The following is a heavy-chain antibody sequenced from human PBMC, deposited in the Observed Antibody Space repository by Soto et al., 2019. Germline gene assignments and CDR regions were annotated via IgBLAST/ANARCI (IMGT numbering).Heavy chain of an antibody. CDR3: AKDESRLVPTSDAFDI. D-gene: IGHD6-13*01. V-gene: IGHV3-23*01. J-gene: IGHJ3*02. CDR1: GFTFSSYA. CDR2: ISGSGGST. Sequence: GGSLRLSCAASGFTFSSYAMSWVRQAPGKGLEWVSAISGSGGSTYYADSVKGRFTISRDNSKNTLYLQMNSLRAEDTAVYYCAKDESRLVPTSDAFDIWGQGTMVTVSS.